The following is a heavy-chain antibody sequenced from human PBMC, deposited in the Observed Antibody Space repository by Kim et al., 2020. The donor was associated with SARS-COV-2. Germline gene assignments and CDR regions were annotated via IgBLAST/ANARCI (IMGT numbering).Heavy chain of an antibody. CDR2: ISGSGGST. D-gene: IGHD5-12*01. Sequence: GGSLRLSCAASGFTFSSYAMSWVRQAPGKGLEWVSAISGSGGSTYYADSVKGRFTISRDNSKNTLYLQMNSLRAEDTAVYYCATRGYSGYDQTWGQGTLVTVSS. CDR1: GFTFSSYA. J-gene: IGHJ5*02. CDR3: ATRGYSGYDQT. V-gene: IGHV3-23*01.